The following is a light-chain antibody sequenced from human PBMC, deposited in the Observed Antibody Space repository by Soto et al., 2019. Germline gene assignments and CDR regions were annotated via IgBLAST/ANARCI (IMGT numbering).Light chain of an antibody. CDR2: DAS. J-gene: IGKJ5*01. CDR3: QQRSSWPPIT. CDR1: QSVSIY. Sequence: EIVLTQSPATLSLSPGERATLSCRASQSVSIYLAWYQQKPGQAPRLLIYDASNRATDIPARFSGSGSGTDFTLTISSLEPEDFAVYYCQQRSSWPPITFGQGTRLEIK. V-gene: IGKV3-11*01.